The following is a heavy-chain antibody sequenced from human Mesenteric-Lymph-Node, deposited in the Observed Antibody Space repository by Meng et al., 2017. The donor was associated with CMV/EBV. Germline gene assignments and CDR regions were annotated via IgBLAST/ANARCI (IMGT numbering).Heavy chain of an antibody. Sequence: GGSLRLSCAASGFTFSNAWMSWVRQAPGKGLEWVGRIKSKTDGGTTDYAAPVKGRFTISRDDSKNTLYLQMNSLRAEDTAVYYCARNLAYYYYGMDVWGQGTTVTVSS. CDR2: IKSKTDGGTT. J-gene: IGHJ6*02. CDR1: GFTFSNAW. D-gene: IGHD1-7*01. V-gene: IGHV3-15*05. CDR3: ARNLAYYYYGMDV.